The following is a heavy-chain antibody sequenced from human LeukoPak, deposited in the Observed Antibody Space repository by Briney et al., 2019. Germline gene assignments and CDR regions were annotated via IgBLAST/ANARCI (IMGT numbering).Heavy chain of an antibody. CDR1: GYTFTDYY. J-gene: IGHJ5*02. CDR2: INPNSGGT. D-gene: IGHD2-2*01. V-gene: IGHV1-2*02. Sequence: ASVKVSCKASGYTFTDYYMHWVRQAPGQGLEWMGWINPNSGGTNYAQKFQGRVTMTRDTSISTVYMELNSLRSDDTAVYYCARFRTPQDADVVVPAGPMENWFDPWGQGTLVTVSS. CDR3: ARFRTPQDADVVVPAGPMENWFDP.